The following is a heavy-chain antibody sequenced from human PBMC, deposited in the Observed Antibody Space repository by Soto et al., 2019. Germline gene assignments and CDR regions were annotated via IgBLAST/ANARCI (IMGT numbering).Heavy chain of an antibody. J-gene: IGHJ6*02. CDR2: TYYRSKWYK. Sequence: SQTLSLTCAISGDSVSSNSAAWNWIRQSPSRGLEWLGRTYYRSKWYKDYAVSVKSRITINPDTSKNQFSLQLNSVIPEYTVVYYCSRVWWSQYYYYGMDVWGQGTTVTV. D-gene: IGHD2-21*01. CDR1: GDSVSSNSAA. CDR3: SRVWWSQYYYYGMDV. V-gene: IGHV6-1*01.